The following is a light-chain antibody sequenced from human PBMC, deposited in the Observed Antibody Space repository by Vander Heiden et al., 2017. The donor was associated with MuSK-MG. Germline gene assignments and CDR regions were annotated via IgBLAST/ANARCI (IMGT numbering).Light chain of an antibody. J-gene: IGLJ2*01. V-gene: IGLV1-40*01. CDR1: SSNIGAGYD. Sequence: QSVLTQPPSVSGAPGQRVTISCTGSSSNIGAGYDVHWYQQLPGTAPQLLIYCNSNRPSGVPDRFSCSTSCTSASPATTGLQAEDEADDYCQSYDSSLSGSVVFGGGTKLTVL. CDR2: CNS. CDR3: QSYDSSLSGSVV.